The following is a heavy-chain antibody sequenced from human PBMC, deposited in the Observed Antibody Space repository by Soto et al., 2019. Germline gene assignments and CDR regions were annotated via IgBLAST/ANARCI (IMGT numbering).Heavy chain of an antibody. Sequence: SPTLALPCGFSGDSVSTNSSACNLIRQSPSRGLEWLGRTYYRSKWYNDYAVSVKSRININADTSKNQISLQLNSVTPEDTAVYYCARAGPDYYYYGLDVWGQGTTVTVSS. CDR1: GDSVSTNSSA. CDR2: TYYRSKWYN. D-gene: IGHD3-10*01. CDR3: ARAGPDYYYYGLDV. J-gene: IGHJ6*02. V-gene: IGHV6-1*01.